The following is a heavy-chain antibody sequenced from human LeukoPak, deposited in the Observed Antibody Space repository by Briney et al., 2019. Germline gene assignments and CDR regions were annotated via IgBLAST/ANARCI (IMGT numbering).Heavy chain of an antibody. CDR3: ARGGQGDGYSADEAFDF. Sequence: SQTLSLTCAISGDSVSGNSTAYNWIRQSPSRGLEWLGRTYYRSKWYNDYAVSVKSRIIINPDTSKNQLSLLLKSVTPEDTAVYYCARGGQGDGYSADEAFDFWGQGTMVTVSS. CDR1: GDSVSGNSTA. V-gene: IGHV6-1*01. J-gene: IGHJ3*01. D-gene: IGHD5-24*01. CDR2: TYYRSKWYN.